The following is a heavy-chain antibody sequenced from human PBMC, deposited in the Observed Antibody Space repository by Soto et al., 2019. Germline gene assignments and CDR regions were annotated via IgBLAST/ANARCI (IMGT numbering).Heavy chain of an antibody. CDR2: IYYSGST. Sequence: SETLSLTCTVSGGSISSGGYYWSWIRQHPGKGLEWIGYIYYSGSTYYNPSLKSRVTISVDTSKNQFSLKLSSVTAADTAVYYCAREDIAYYFDYWGQGTLVTVSS. V-gene: IGHV4-31*03. J-gene: IGHJ4*02. D-gene: IGHD2-21*01. CDR1: GGSISSGGYY. CDR3: AREDIAYYFDY.